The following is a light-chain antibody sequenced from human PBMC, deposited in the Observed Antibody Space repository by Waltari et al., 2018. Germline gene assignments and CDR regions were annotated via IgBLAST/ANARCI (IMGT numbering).Light chain of an antibody. CDR3: CSYTSIGTYI. CDR1: SSDVGGPHH. V-gene: IGLV2-14*01. Sequence: QSALAQPASVSGSPGRSITISCPGTSSDVGGPHHFSWYQQHPGKAPRTRIYDFNNRPSGVSSRFYGSKSGNTASLTISGLQAEDEADYYCCSYTSIGTYIFGTGTKVTVL. J-gene: IGLJ1*01. CDR2: DFN.